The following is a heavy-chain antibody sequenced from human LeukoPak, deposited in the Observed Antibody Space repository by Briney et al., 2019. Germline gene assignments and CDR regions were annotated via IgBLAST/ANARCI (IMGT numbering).Heavy chain of an antibody. CDR1: GGSFSGYY. D-gene: IGHD6-19*01. CDR3: ARFGSGWWYNDY. CDR2: INHSGST. Sequence: TSETLSLTCAVYGGSFSGYYWSWIRQPPGKGLEWIGEINHSGSTNYNPSLNSRVTISIDTSNNQLSLKLTSVTAADTAVYYCARFGSGWWYNDYWGQGTLVTVSS. J-gene: IGHJ4*02. V-gene: IGHV4-34*01.